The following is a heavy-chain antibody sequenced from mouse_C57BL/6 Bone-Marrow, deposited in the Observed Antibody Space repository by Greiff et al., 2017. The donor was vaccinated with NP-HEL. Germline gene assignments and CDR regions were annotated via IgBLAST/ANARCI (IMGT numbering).Heavy chain of an antibody. D-gene: IGHD2-1*01. CDR2: IYPGDGDT. Sequence: QVQLQQSGPELVKPGASVKISCKASGYAFSSSWMNWVKQRPGKGLEWIGRIYPGDGDTNYNGKFKGKATLTADKSSSTAYMQLSSLTSEDSAVYFCAPIYYGNYSWCAYWGQGTLVTVSA. CDR3: APIYYGNYSWCAY. V-gene: IGHV1-82*01. J-gene: IGHJ3*01. CDR1: GYAFSSSW.